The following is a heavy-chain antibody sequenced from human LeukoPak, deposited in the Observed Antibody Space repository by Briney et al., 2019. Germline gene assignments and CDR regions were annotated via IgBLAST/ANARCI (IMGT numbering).Heavy chain of an antibody. CDR3: AKDRTAVAGPPGYFQH. D-gene: IGHD6-19*01. V-gene: IGHV3-23*01. J-gene: IGHJ1*01. CDR2: ISGSGGST. Sequence: PGGSLRLSCAASGFTFSSYAMSWVRQAPGKGLEWVSAISGSGGSTYYADSVKGRFTISRDNSKNTLYLQMNSLRAEDTAVYYCAKDRTAVAGPPGYFQHWGQGTLVAVSS. CDR1: GFTFSSYA.